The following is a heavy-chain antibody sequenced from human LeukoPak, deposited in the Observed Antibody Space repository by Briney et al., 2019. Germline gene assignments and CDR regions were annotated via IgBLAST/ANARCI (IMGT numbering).Heavy chain of an antibody. CDR2: IYYSGST. CDR1: GGSFSGYY. Sequence: PSETLSLTCAVYGGSFSGYYRSWVRQPPGKGLEWIGYIYYSGSTNYNPSLKSRVTISVDTSKNQFSLKLSSVTAADTAVYYCARRLADYYGMDVWGQGTTVTVSS. CDR3: ARRLADYYGMDV. D-gene: IGHD3-16*01. V-gene: IGHV4-59*01. J-gene: IGHJ6*02.